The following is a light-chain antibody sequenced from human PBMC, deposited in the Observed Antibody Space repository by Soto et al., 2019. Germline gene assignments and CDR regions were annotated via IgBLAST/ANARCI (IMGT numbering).Light chain of an antibody. CDR2: NND. J-gene: IGLJ1*01. Sequence: QSVLTQPPSVSAAPGQKVTISCSGSNSNIGNNYVSWYQQVPGTAPKLLIYNNDKRPSGIPDRFSGSWSGTSATLGITGLQTGDEADYYCGSWDSSLSAYVFGTGTKVTVL. CDR1: NSNIGNNY. V-gene: IGLV1-51*01. CDR3: GSWDSSLSAYV.